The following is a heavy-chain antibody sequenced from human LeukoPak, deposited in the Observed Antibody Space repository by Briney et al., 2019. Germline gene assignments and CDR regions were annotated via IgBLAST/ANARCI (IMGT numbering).Heavy chain of an antibody. D-gene: IGHD1-26*01. CDR3: AKDGGSGSLDY. V-gene: IGHV3-15*01. CDR2: IKSKTDGGTT. CDR1: GFTFSSYW. Sequence: GGSLRLSCAASGFTFSSYWMSWVRQAPGKGLEWVGRIKSKTDGGTTDYAAPVKGRFAISRDDSKNTLYLQMNSLRDEDTAVYYCAKDGGSGSLDYWGQGNLATVSS. J-gene: IGHJ4*02.